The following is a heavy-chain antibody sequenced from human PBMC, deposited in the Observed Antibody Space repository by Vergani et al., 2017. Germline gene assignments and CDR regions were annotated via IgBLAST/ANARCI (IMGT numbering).Heavy chain of an antibody. D-gene: IGHD6-13*01. V-gene: IGHV3-13*04. CDR3: ARGYSSSWSPSIDY. J-gene: IGHJ4*02. CDR2: IGTAGDT. CDR1: GFTFSSYD. Sequence: EVQLVESGGGLVQPGGSLRLSCAASGFTFSSYDMHWVRQATGKGLEWVSAIGTAGDTYYPGSVKGRFTISRENAKNSLHLQMNSLRAGDTAVYYCARGYSSSWSPSIDYWGQGTLVTVSS.